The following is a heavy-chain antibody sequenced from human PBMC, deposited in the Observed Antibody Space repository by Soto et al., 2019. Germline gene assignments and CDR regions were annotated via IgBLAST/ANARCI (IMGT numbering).Heavy chain of an antibody. J-gene: IGHJ6*02. V-gene: IGHV4-34*01. CDR2: INHSGST. CDR1: GGSFSGYY. CDR3: ARGHGSSSSQRDYYYGMDV. Sequence: SETLSLTCAVYGGSFSGYYWSWIRQPPGKGLEWIGEINHSGSTNYNPSLKSRVTISVDTSKNQFSLKLSSVTAADTAVYYCARGHGSSSSQRDYYYGMDVWGQGTTVTVSS. D-gene: IGHD6-13*01.